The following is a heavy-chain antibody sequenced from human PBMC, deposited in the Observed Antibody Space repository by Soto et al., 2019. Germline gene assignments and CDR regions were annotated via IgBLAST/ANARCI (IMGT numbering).Heavy chain of an antibody. Sequence: HPGGSLRLSCAASGFTFSSYAMSWVRQAPGKGLEWVSSISGSGGSTYYVDSVKGRFTISRDNSKNTLYLQMNSLRAEDTAVYYCATRLRFLEWLSYYYGMDVWGQGTTVTVSS. D-gene: IGHD3-3*01. CDR1: GFTFSSYA. CDR3: ATRLRFLEWLSYYYGMDV. J-gene: IGHJ6*02. V-gene: IGHV3-23*01. CDR2: ISGSGGST.